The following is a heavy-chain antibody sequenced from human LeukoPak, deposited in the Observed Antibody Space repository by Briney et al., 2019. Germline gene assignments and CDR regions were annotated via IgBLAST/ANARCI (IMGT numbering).Heavy chain of an antibody. CDR3: ARDSYDFWSADNWFDP. J-gene: IGHJ5*02. CDR1: GFAFTGYN. D-gene: IGHD3-3*01. Sequence: PGGSLRLSCAAFGFAFTGYNMSWIRQAPGKGLEWVSYISSSGSAIYYADSVKGRFTISRENAKNSLYLQMNSLRVEDTAVYYCARDSYDFWSADNWFDPWGQGTLVTVSS. V-gene: IGHV3-11*04. CDR2: ISSSGSAI.